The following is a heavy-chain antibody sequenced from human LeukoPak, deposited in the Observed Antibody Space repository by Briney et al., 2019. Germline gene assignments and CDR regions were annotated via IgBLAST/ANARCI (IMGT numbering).Heavy chain of an antibody. Sequence: PSQTLPLTCTVSGGSISSGSYYWSWIRQPAGKGLEWIGRIYTSGSTNYNPSLKSRVTISVDTSKNQFSLKLSSVTAADTAVYYCARETHGGSWVDYWGQGTLVTVSS. J-gene: IGHJ4*02. D-gene: IGHD1-26*01. V-gene: IGHV4-61*02. CDR3: ARETHGGSWVDY. CDR2: IYTSGST. CDR1: GGSISSGSYY.